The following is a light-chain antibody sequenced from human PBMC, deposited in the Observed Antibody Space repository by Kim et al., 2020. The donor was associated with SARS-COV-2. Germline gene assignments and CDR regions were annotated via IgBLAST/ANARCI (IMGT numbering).Light chain of an antibody. Sequence: DIQMTQSPFSVSASVGDRVTITCRASQGLCSWLAWYQQKPGKAPKLLIYAASSLQSGVPSRFSGSGSGTDFTLTISSLQPEDFATYFCQQANSFPWTFGQRTKVDIK. V-gene: IGKV1-12*01. CDR1: QGLCSW. CDR3: QQANSFPWT. CDR2: AAS. J-gene: IGKJ1*01.